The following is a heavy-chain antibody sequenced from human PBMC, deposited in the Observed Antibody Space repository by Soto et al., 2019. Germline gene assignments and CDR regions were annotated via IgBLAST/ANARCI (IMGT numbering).Heavy chain of an antibody. V-gene: IGHV3-30-3*01. J-gene: IGHJ4*02. CDR3: ARDLPWFDY. CDR1: GFTFSSYA. CDR2: ISYDGSNK. Sequence: GGSLRLSCAASGFTFSSYAINWVRQAPGKGLEWVAIISYDGSNKYYADSVKGRFTISRDNSKNTLYLQMNSLRPEDTAVYYCARDLPWFDYWGQGTLVTVSS.